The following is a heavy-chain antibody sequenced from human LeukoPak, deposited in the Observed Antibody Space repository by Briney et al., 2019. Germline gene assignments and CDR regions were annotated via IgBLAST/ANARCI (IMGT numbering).Heavy chain of an antibody. CDR2: ISSSGSTI. D-gene: IGHD3-16*01. CDR1: GFTFSSYE. CDR3: AKKLRGTYSFDC. Sequence: PGGSLRLSCAASGFTFSSYEMNWVRQAPGKGLEWVSYISSSGSTIYYADSVKGRFTISRDNAKNSLYLQMNSLRAEDTAVYNCAKKLRGTYSFDCWGQGTLVTVSS. J-gene: IGHJ4*02. V-gene: IGHV3-48*03.